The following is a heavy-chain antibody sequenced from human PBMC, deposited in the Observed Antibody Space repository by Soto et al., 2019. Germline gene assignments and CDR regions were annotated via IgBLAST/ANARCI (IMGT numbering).Heavy chain of an antibody. V-gene: IGHV1-3*01. CDR3: ARDSVVATMPWLNFDY. Sequence: ASVKVSCKASGYTFTSYAMHWVRQAPGQRLEWMGWINAGNGNTKYSQKFQGRVTITRDTSASTAYMELSSLRSEDTVVYYCARDSVVATMPWLNFDYWGQGTLVTVAS. CDR2: INAGNGNT. CDR1: GYTFTSYA. J-gene: IGHJ4*02. D-gene: IGHD5-12*01.